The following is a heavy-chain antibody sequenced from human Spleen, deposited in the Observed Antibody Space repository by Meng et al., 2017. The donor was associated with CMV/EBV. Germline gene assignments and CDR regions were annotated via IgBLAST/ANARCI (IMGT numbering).Heavy chain of an antibody. CDR3: ARFDAGIVVVPAAIGNWFDP. CDR2: ISAYNGNT. Sequence: TSYGISWVRQAPGQGLEWMGWISAYNGNTNYAQKLQGRVTMTTDTSTSTAYMELRSLRSDDTAVYYCARFDAGIVVVPAAIGNWFDPWGQGTLVTVSS. CDR1: TSYG. D-gene: IGHD2-2*02. V-gene: IGHV1-18*01. J-gene: IGHJ5*02.